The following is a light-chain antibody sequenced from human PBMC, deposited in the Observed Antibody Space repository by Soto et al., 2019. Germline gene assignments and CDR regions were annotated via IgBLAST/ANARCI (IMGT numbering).Light chain of an antibody. CDR2: LAT. J-gene: IGKJ3*01. Sequence: DIQLTQSPSLLSASIGDSVTITCRASQDISRYFAWYPQKPGTAPRLLISLATTLQGGVPSRFSGSGSGTEFTLTISGLQPEDIATYYCQQLDLYPITFGPGTAVEIK. CDR3: QQLDLYPIT. CDR1: QDISRY. V-gene: IGKV1-9*01.